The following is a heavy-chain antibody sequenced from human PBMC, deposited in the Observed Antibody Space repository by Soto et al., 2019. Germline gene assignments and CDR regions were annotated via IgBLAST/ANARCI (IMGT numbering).Heavy chain of an antibody. CDR1: GYTFTSYA. CDR3: ARGDYDFWSGYLALHYYYGMDV. Sequence: XSVKVSCKASGYTFTSYAMHWVRQAPGQRLEWMGWINAGNGNTKYSQKFQGRVTITRDTSASTAYMELSSLRSEDTAVYYCARGDYDFWSGYLALHYYYGMDVWGQGTTVTVSS. J-gene: IGHJ6*02. CDR2: INAGNGNT. V-gene: IGHV1-3*01. D-gene: IGHD3-3*01.